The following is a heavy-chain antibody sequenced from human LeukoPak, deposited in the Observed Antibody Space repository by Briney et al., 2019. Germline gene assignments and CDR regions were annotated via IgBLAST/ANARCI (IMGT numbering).Heavy chain of an antibody. V-gene: IGHV3-30*02. D-gene: IGHD4-23*01. CDR2: IRFDGSNK. Sequence: GGSLRLSCAASGFTFSAYGMHWVRQAPVKGLEGVAFIRFDGSNKYYADSVKGRFTISRDNSKNMLYLQMNSLRAEDTAVYYCAKDVSGNSDYFFYYYMDVWGKGTTVTVSS. CDR1: GFTFSAYG. CDR3: AKDVSGNSDYFFYYYMDV. J-gene: IGHJ6*03.